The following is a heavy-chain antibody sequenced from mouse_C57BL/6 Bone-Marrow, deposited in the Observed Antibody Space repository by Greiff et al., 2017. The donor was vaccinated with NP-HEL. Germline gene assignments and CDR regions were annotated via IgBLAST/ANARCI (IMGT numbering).Heavy chain of an antibody. V-gene: IGHV1-82*01. D-gene: IGHD3-3*01. CDR3: AREGTQGYAMDY. CDR1: GYAFSSSW. Sequence: VQLQQSGPELVKPGASVKISCKASGYAFSSSWMNWVKQRPGKGLEWIGRIYPGDGDTNYNGKFKGKATLTADKSSSTAYMQISSLTSEDSAVYFCAREGTQGYAMDYWGQGTSVTVSS. J-gene: IGHJ4*01. CDR2: IYPGDGDT.